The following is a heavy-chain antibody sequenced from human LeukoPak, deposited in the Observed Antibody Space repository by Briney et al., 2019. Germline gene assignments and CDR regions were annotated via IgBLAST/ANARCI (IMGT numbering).Heavy chain of an antibody. J-gene: IGHJ4*02. V-gene: IGHV1-8*01. CDR3: ARGPAVAVGY. CDR2: MNPNSGNT. CDR1: GYTFTSYD. D-gene: IGHD6-19*01. Sequence: ASVKVSCKASGYTFTSYDINWVRQATGQGLEWMGWMNPNSGNTGYAQKFQGTVPMTRNTSISTAYMDLSSLRSEDTAVYYCARGPAVAVGYWGQGTLVTVSS.